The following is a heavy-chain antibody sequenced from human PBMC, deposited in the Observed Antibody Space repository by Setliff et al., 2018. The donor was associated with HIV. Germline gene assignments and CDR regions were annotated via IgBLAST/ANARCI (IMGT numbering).Heavy chain of an antibody. CDR2: IYYSGST. V-gene: IGHV4-59*11. Sequence: SETLSLTCTVSGGSISSHYWSWIRQPPGKGLEWTGNIYYSGSTNYNPSLKSRVTISVDTSKNQFSLRLNSVTAADTAAYYCARVPRQLLKGAAAYFDYWGQGTLVTVSS. D-gene: IGHD5-18*01. CDR1: GGSISSHY. CDR3: ARVPRQLLKGAAAYFDY. J-gene: IGHJ4*02.